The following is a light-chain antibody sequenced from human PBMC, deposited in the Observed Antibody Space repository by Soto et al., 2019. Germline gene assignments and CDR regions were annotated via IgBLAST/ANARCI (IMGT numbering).Light chain of an antibody. J-gene: IGKJ1*01. CDR3: KQYNSLWT. Sequence: DIQMTQSPSTLSASVGDRVTITCRASQSISSWLAWYQQKPGKAPKLLIYKASSLESGVPSRFSGSGSGTEFTLTISSLQPDDFATYYCKQYNSLWTCGQGTKVDIK. V-gene: IGKV1-5*03. CDR1: QSISSW. CDR2: KAS.